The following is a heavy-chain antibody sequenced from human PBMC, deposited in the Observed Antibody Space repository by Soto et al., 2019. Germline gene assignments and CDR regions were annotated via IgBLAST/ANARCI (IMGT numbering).Heavy chain of an antibody. V-gene: IGHV1-18*01. J-gene: IGHJ6*02. Sequence: ASVKVSCKASGYTFTSYGISWMRQAPGQGLEWMGWISAYNGNTNYAQKLQGRVTMTTDTSTSTAYMELRSLRSDDTAVYYCARDRQVVRGVMAYYYYYGMDVWGQGTTVTVSS. D-gene: IGHD3-10*01. CDR2: ISAYNGNT. CDR1: GYTFTSYG. CDR3: ARDRQVVRGVMAYYYYYGMDV.